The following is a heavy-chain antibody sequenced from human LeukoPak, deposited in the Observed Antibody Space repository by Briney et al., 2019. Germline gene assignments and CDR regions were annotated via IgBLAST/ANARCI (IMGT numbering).Heavy chain of an antibody. J-gene: IGHJ4*02. V-gene: IGHV4-34*01. CDR3: AREGHYYDSSGYYHNPIDY. D-gene: IGHD3-22*01. Sequence: SETLSLTCAVYGGSFSGYYWSWIRQPPGKGLEWIGEINHSGSTYYNPSLKSRVTISVDRSKNQFSLKLSSVTAADTAVYYCAREGHYYDSSGYYHNPIDYWGQGTLVTVSS. CDR2: INHSGST. CDR1: GGSFSGYY.